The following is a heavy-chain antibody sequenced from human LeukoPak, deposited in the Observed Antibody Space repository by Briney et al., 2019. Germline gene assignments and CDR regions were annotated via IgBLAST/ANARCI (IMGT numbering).Heavy chain of an antibody. CDR2: ISADGGSA. CDR1: GFTFSSYP. J-gene: IGHJ4*02. CDR3: ARDRNFPRDQFDY. V-gene: IGHV3-23*01. Sequence: PEGSLRLSCAASGFTFSSYPMHWVRQAPGKGLEWVSAISADGGSAWYAGSVRGRSTISRDNSKNTVYLQMNTLRAEDTAVYFCARDRNFPRDQFDYWGQGTLVTVSS. D-gene: IGHD4-11*01.